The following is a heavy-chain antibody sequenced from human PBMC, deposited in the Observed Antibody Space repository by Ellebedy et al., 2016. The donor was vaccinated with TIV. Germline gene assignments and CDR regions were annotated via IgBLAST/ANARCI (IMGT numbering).Heavy chain of an antibody. D-gene: IGHD2-2*01. CDR1: GGSVSSGSYY. CDR2: IYYDGSS. V-gene: IGHV4-61*01. Sequence: SETLSLXXSVSGGSVSSGSYYWSWIRQPPGKGLEWIGLIYYDGSSSYNPSLKSRVTISVDTSKNQFSLKLSSVTAADTAVYYCARVWEELVVVPAAMWAFDIWGQGTMVTVSS. CDR3: ARVWEELVVVPAAMWAFDI. J-gene: IGHJ3*02.